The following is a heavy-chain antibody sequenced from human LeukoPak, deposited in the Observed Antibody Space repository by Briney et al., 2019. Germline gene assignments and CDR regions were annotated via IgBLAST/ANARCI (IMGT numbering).Heavy chain of an antibody. J-gene: IGHJ4*02. CDR3: ARGYGDYGFDH. V-gene: IGHV4-61*02. Sequence: PSETLSLTCTVSGGSISSGSYYWSWIRQPAGKGLEWIGRIYTSGSTNYNPSLKSRVTISVDTSKNQFSLKLSSVTAADTAVYYCARGYGDYGFDHWGQGTLVTVSS. CDR1: GGSISSGSYY. CDR2: IYTSGST. D-gene: IGHD4-17*01.